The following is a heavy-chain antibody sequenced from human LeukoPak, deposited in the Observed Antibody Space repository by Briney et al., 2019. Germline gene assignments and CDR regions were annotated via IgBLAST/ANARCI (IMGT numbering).Heavy chain of an antibody. V-gene: IGHV3-23*01. CDR2: ISDSGGST. CDR1: GFTFSSSS. J-gene: IGHJ4*02. Sequence: GGSLRLSCAASGFTFSSSSMNWVRQAPGKGLEWVSGISDSGGSTYYAQSVKGRFTISRDNSKSTLYLQMNSLRADDTAVYYCATRQESDCGQGTLVMVSS. CDR3: ATRQESD. D-gene: IGHD3-10*01.